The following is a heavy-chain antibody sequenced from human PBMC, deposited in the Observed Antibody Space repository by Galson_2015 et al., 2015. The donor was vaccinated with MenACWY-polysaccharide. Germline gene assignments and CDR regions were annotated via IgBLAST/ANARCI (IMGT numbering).Heavy chain of an antibody. V-gene: IGHV3-7*01. J-gene: IGHJ6*02. Sequence: SLRLSCAASGFTFSNYWMTWVRQAPGKGLEWVANIKKDGSEKYDVDSVKGRFTISRDNALYLQMNSLRAEDTAVYFCARGHYGMDVWGQGTTVTVSS. CDR1: GFTFSNYW. CDR2: IKKDGSEK. CDR3: ARGHYGMDV.